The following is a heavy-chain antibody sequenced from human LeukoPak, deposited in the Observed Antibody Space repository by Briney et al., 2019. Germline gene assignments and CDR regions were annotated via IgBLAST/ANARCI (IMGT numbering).Heavy chain of an antibody. D-gene: IGHD3-22*01. CDR1: GLTFSTYS. J-gene: IGHJ4*02. Sequence: GGSLRLSCAGSGLTFSTYSMNWVRRAPGKGLEWVSSINSRSNYIYYADSVKGRFTISRDNAKNSLYLQMNSLRAEDTAVYYCARDGDYDSSGYSDYWGQGTLVTVSS. CDR3: ARDGDYDSSGYSDY. V-gene: IGHV3-21*01. CDR2: INSRSNYI.